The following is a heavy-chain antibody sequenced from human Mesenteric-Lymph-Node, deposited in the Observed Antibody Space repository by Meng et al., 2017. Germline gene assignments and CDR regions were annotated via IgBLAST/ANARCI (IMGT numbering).Heavy chain of an antibody. CDR2: ISGSGGST. CDR3: ARGVPLLWFGEPGAHFDY. D-gene: IGHD3-10*01. Sequence: GESLKISCAASGFTFSSYAMSWVRQAPGKGLEWVSAISGSGGSTYYADSVKGRFTISRDNSKNTLYLQMSSLRAEDTAVYYCARGVPLLWFGEPGAHFDYWGQGTLVTVSS. J-gene: IGHJ4*02. V-gene: IGHV3-23*01. CDR1: GFTFSSYA.